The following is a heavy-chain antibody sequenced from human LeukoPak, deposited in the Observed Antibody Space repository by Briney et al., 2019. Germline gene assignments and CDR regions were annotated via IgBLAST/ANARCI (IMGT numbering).Heavy chain of an antibody. CDR1: GFTFSSYS. J-gene: IGHJ4*02. CDR2: ISGSGGST. CDR3: AKSVISGSYSFFDY. Sequence: GGSLRLSCAASGFTFSSYSMNWVRQAPGKGLEWVSVISGSGGSTYYADSVKGRFTISRDNSKNTLYLQMNSLRAEDTAVYYCAKSVISGSYSFFDYWGQGTLVTVSS. D-gene: IGHD1-26*01. V-gene: IGHV3-23*01.